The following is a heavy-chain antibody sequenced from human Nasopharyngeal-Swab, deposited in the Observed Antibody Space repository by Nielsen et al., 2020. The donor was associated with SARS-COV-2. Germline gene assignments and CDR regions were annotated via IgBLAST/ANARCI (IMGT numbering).Heavy chain of an antibody. J-gene: IGHJ4*02. D-gene: IGHD3-3*01. CDR3: AKKGRDFWSGYHFDY. CDR2: ISGSGGST. V-gene: IGHV3-23*01. CDR1: GFTFSSYA. Sequence: GESLKISCAASGFTFSSYAMSWVRQAPGKGLEWVSGISGSGGSTYYADSVKGRFTISRDNSKNTLYLQMNSLRAEETAVYYCAKKGRDFWSGYHFDYWGQGTLVTVSS.